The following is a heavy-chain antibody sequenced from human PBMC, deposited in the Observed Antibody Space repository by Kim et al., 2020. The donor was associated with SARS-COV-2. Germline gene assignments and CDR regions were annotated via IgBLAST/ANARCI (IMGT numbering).Heavy chain of an antibody. CDR3: ARLTGFLEWVYFDY. J-gene: IGHJ4*02. CDR2: IYYSGSA. Sequence: SETLSLTCTVSGGSVRSSNYYWGWIRQPPGKGLEWIGTIYYSGSAYYNPSLKSRVTISVDTSKNQISLKLSSVTAADTAVYYCARLTGFLEWVYFDYWGQGTLVTVSS. D-gene: IGHD3-3*01. V-gene: IGHV4-39*01. CDR1: GGSVRSSNYY.